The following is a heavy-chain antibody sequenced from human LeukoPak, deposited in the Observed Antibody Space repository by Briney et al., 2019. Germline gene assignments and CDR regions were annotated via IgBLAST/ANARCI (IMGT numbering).Heavy chain of an antibody. CDR3: ARLSNTMIADY. CDR2: INPSGGST. V-gene: IGHV1-46*01. CDR1: GYTFTSYY. Sequence: GASVKVSCEASGYTFTSYYMHWVRQAPGQGLEWMGIINPSGGSTSYAQKFQGRVTMTRDTSTSTVYMELSSLRSEDTAVYYCARLSNTMIADYWGQGTLVTVSS. J-gene: IGHJ4*02. D-gene: IGHD3-22*01.